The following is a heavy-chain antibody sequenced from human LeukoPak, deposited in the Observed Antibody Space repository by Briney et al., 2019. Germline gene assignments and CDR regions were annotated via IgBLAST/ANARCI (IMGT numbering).Heavy chain of an antibody. CDR2: IYSTGST. CDR3: ARQIASAGTAGFDF. Sequence: SETLSLTCTVSGASISSYYWSWIRQPAGKGLEWIGRIYSTGSTNYNPSLKSRVTMSVDTSKNQFSLRLRSVTAADTAVYYCARQIASAGTAGFDFWGQGALVTVSS. V-gene: IGHV4-4*07. CDR1: GASISSYY. J-gene: IGHJ4*02. D-gene: IGHD6-13*01.